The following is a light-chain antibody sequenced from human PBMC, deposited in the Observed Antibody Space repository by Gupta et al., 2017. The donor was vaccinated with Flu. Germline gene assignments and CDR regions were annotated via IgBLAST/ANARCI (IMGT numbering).Light chain of an antibody. J-gene: IGKJ1*01. CDR2: GAS. V-gene: IGKV3-20*01. CDR1: QSVRNSY. CDR3: HQYGCPPQT. Sequence: PWEIASLSCRASQSVRNSYLAWYTQKPGQAPRLLIYGASSRATAIPDRFTFGGSGTDFTLTISSLEPEEFALYHCHQYGCPPQTLGQGT.